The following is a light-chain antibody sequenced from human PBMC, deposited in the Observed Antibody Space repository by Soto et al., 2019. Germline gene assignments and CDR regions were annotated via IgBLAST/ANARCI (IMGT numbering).Light chain of an antibody. Sequence: DIQMTQSPSSLSASIGDRVTITCRASQGISNYLAWYQQKPGKVPKLLIYAASTLQSGVPSRFSGSGSGTDFTLTISSLQPEDVATYFCQKYNSAPRTVGQGTKVDIK. CDR2: AAS. CDR1: QGISNY. V-gene: IGKV1-27*01. CDR3: QKYNSAPRT. J-gene: IGKJ1*01.